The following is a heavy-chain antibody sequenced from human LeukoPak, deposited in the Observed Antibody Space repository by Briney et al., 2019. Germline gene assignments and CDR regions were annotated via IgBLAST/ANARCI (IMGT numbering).Heavy chain of an antibody. CDR1: GFTFSSYS. D-gene: IGHD3-3*01. Sequence: GGSLRLSCAASGFTFSSYSMNWVRQAPGKGLEWVSSISSSSIYIYYADSVKGRFTISRDNAKNSLYLQMNSLRAEDTAVYYCARDSTDLYYDFWSGRDAFDIWGQGTMVTVSS. CDR3: ARDSTDLYYDFWSGRDAFDI. V-gene: IGHV3-21*01. J-gene: IGHJ3*02. CDR2: ISSSSIYI.